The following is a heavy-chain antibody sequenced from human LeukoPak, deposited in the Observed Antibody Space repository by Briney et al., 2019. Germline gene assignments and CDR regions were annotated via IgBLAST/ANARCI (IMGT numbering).Heavy chain of an antibody. J-gene: IGHJ4*02. CDR2: INTDGSST. V-gene: IGHV3-74*01. CDR3: ARGIHFRDVWHVRE. Sequence: PGGSLRLSCAASGFTFSSYWMHWVRQAPGKGLVWVSRINTDGSSTSYADSVKGRFTISRDNSENTLHLDMYNLRHDDTAIYYCARGIHFRDVWHVREWGQGTLLTVSS. D-gene: IGHD3-16*01. CDR1: GFTFSSYW.